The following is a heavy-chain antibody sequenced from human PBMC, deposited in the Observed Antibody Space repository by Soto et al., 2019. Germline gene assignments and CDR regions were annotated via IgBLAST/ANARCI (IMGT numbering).Heavy chain of an antibody. D-gene: IGHD4-17*01. CDR1: GFTFRSYA. CDR3: AKDAVSGDGVWLLDS. J-gene: IGHJ5*02. V-gene: IGHV3-23*01. Sequence: LRLSCAASGFTFRSYAMSWARQAPGKGLEWVSSLLRSGSSTYYADSVKGRFTISSDISANSLYLQMDSLGAEDTAVYYCAKDAVSGDGVWLLDSWGQGTVVTVSS. CDR2: LLRSGSST.